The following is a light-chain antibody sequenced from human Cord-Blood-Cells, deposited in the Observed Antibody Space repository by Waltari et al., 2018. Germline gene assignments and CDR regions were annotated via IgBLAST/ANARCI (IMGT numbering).Light chain of an antibody. V-gene: IGLV1-47*01. CDR1: SPNIGSNY. CDR3: AAWDDSLSGWV. CDR2: RNN. Sequence: QSVLTQPPSASGTPGQRVTISRSGSSPNIGSNYVYWYQQLPGTAPKLLIYRNNPRPSGVPDRFSGSKSGTSAYLAISGLRSEDEADYYCAAWDDSLSGWVFGGGTKLTVL. J-gene: IGLJ3*02.